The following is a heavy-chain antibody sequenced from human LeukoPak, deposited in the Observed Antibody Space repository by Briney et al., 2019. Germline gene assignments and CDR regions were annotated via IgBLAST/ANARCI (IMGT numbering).Heavy chain of an antibody. CDR2: IKHDGSEK. CDR1: GFTFSTYW. CDR3: ARITGIEAAGDY. J-gene: IGHJ4*02. V-gene: IGHV3-7*04. Sequence: PGGSLRLSCAASGFTFSTYWTSWVRQAPGRGLEWVANIKHDGSEKFYVDSVRGRFTISRDNAKNSLYLQLNSLRAEDTALYYCARITGIEAAGDYWGQGTLVTVPS. D-gene: IGHD6-13*01.